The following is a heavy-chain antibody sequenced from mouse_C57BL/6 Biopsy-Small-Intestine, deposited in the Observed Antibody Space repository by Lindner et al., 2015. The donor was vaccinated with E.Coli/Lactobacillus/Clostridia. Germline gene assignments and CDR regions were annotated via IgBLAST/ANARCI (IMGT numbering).Heavy chain of an antibody. CDR2: ILPGSGSI. CDR3: ARGRGYFFDY. V-gene: IGHV1-9*01. CDR1: GYTFTDYW. J-gene: IGHJ2*01. Sequence: VQLQESGADLMKPGASVKLSCKAIGYTFTDYWIEWVKQRPGHGLEWIGEILPGSGSISYNEKFKGKATFTADTPSNTAYMQLRSLTTEDSAIYHCARGRGYFFDYWGQGTTLTVSS. D-gene: IGHD3-1*01.